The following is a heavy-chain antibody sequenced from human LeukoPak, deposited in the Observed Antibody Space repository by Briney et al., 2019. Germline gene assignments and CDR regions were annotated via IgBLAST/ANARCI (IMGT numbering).Heavy chain of an antibody. D-gene: IGHD4-17*01. CDR2: ISGSGGRT. J-gene: IGHJ4*02. CDR3: AKGIMSTMTFFDY. V-gene: IGHV3-23*01. CDR1: GFTFSSYA. Sequence: GGSLRLSCAASGFTFSSYAMSWVRQAPGKGLEWVSAISGSGGRTYYADSVKGRFTISRDNSKNTLYLQMNSLRAEDTAVYYCAKGIMSTMTFFDYWGQGALVTVSS.